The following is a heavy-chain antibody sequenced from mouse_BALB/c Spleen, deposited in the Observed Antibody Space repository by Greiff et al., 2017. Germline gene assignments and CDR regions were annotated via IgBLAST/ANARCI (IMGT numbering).Heavy chain of an antibody. Sequence: EVKLEESGGGLVKPGGSLKLSCAASGFTFSSYAMSWVRQSLEKRLVWVAEISSGGSYTYYPDTVTGRFTISRDNAKNTLYLEMSSLRTEDTAMYYCARDRGLGLPFAYWGQGTLVTVSA. J-gene: IGHJ3*01. D-gene: IGHD3-1*01. V-gene: IGHV5-9-4*01. CDR2: ISSGGSYT. CDR3: ARDRGLGLPFAY. CDR1: GFTFSSYA.